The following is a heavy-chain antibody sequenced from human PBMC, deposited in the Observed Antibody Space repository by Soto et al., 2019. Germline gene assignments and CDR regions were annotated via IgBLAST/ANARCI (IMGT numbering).Heavy chain of an antibody. CDR1: GFSFNSYA. J-gene: IGHJ4*02. V-gene: IGHV3-30*14. CDR3: ATGRPFDTNTYYTC. D-gene: IGHD3-3*01. CDR2: TSFDGDNK. Sequence: GGSLRLSCAASGFSFNSYALHWVRQAPGKGLEWLAVTSFDGDNKYYANSVKGRFTISKDNSKTTLYLQMDSLRTDDTAVYFSATGRPFDTNTYYTCWGQGTLVTVSS.